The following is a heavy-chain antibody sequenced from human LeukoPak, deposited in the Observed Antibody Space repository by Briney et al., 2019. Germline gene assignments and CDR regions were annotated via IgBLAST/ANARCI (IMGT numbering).Heavy chain of an antibody. CDR2: IYPGDSDT. CDR3: AKRINWNVDY. J-gene: IGHJ4*02. CDR1: GYSFTSHW. Sequence: GESLKISCKGSGYSFTSHWIGWVRQVPGKGLEWMGIIYPGDSDTRYSPSFQGQVTISADKSISTAYLQWNSLKASDTAMYYCAKRINWNVDYWGQGTLVTVSS. D-gene: IGHD1-1*01. V-gene: IGHV5-51*01.